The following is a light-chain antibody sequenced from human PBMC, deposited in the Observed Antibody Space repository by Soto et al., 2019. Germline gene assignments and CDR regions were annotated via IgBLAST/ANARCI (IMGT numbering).Light chain of an antibody. V-gene: IGLV2-14*01. Sequence: QSALTQPASVSGSPGQSVTISCTGTSSDVGGYNHVSWYQHHPGKAPKLIIYEVSNRPSGVSNRFSGSKSGNTASLTISGLQAEDEADYYCNSYTSITFWVFGGGTKVTVL. CDR3: NSYTSITFWV. CDR2: EVS. J-gene: IGLJ3*02. CDR1: SSDVGGYNH.